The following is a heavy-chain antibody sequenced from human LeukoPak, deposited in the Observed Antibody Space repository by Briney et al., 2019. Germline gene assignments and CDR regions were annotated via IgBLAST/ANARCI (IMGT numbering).Heavy chain of an antibody. J-gene: IGHJ4*02. CDR3: ARGCGNGGSSSSVEGARPYYFDY. V-gene: IGHV4-39*07. Sequence: NPSETLSLTCTVSGGSISSGSDYWSWIRQPPGKGLEWIGEINHSGSTNYNPSLKSRVTISVDTSKNQFSLKLSSVTAADTAVYYCARGCGNGGSSSSVEGARPYYFDYWGQGTLVTVSS. CDR1: GGSISSGSDY. D-gene: IGHD6-6*01. CDR2: INHSGST.